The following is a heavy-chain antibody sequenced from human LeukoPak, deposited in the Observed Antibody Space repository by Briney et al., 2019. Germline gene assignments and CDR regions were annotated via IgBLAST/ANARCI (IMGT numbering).Heavy chain of an antibody. CDR3: ASALYYYDRGTYGPDY. CDR1: GLIVSSNY. V-gene: IGHV3-53*01. J-gene: IGHJ4*02. Sequence: GGSLRLSCAASGLIVSSNYMSWVRQAPGKGLEWVSVIYSGGSTYYADSVKGRFTISRDNSKNTLYLQMNSLRAEDTAVYYCASALYYYDRGTYGPDYWGQGTLVTVSS. CDR2: IYSGGST. D-gene: IGHD3-22*01.